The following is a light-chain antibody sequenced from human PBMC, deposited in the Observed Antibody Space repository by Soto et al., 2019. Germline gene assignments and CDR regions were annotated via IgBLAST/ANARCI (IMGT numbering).Light chain of an antibody. CDR2: EVS. CDR1: SSDVGGYNY. Sequence: QSAVTQPPSASGSPGQSVTISCTGTSSDVGGYNYVSWYQQHPGKAPKLMIYEVSKRPSGVPDRFSGSKSGNTASLTVSGLQAEDEADYYCSSYAGINNLMFGGGTKLTVL. V-gene: IGLV2-8*01. CDR3: SSYAGINNLM. J-gene: IGLJ3*02.